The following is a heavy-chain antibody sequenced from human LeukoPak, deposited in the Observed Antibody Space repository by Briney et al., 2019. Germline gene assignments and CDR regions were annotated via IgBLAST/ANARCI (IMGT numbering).Heavy chain of an antibody. D-gene: IGHD6-13*01. Sequence: GGSLRLSCAASGFTFSSCSMNWVRQAPGKGLEWVSYISSGSRSKYYADSVKGRFTISRDNAKNSLFLRMNSLRAEDTAVYYCARDGQYSSSWYVDYWGQGTLVTVSS. CDR2: ISSGSRSK. CDR3: ARDGQYSSSWYVDY. V-gene: IGHV3-48*04. CDR1: GFTFSSCS. J-gene: IGHJ4*02.